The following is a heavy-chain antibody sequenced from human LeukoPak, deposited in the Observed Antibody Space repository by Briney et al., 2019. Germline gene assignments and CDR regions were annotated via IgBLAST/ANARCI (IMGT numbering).Heavy chain of an antibody. CDR1: GGTFSSYA. J-gene: IGHJ4*02. CDR3: ARSYYGSGSYTPPHYFDY. D-gene: IGHD3-10*01. V-gene: IGHV1-69*05. CDR2: IIPIFGTA. Sequence: SVKVSCEASGGTFSSYAISWVRQAPGQGLEWMGGIIPIFGTANYAQKFQGRVTITTDESTSTAYMELSSLRSEDTAVYYCARSYYGSGSYTPPHYFDYWGQGTLVTVSS.